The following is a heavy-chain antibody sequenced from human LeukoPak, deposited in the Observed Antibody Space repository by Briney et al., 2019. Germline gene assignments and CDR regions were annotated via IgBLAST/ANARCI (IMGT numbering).Heavy chain of an antibody. CDR2: IKHDGSEK. CDR3: ATDRGWRTSGYYLYYFEY. Sequence: RAGGSLRLSCAASGFIFTNYFMSWVRQAPGKGLEWVASIKHDGSEKYYVDSVRGRFTISRDNTTNSLYLQMSSLRAEDTAVYYCATDRGWRTSGYYLYYFEYWGQGTLVTYSS. V-gene: IGHV3-7*01. CDR1: GFIFTNYF. D-gene: IGHD3-3*01. J-gene: IGHJ4*02.